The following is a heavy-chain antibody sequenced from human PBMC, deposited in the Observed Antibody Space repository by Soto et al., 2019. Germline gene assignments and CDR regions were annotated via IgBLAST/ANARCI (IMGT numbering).Heavy chain of an antibody. CDR2: ISYDGSNK. Sequence: QVQLVESGGGVVQPGRSLRLSCAASGFTFSSYAMHWVRQAPGKWLDWVAVISYDGSNKYYADSVKGRFTISRDNSKNTLYLQMNSLRAEDTAVYYCARARYDSSGYYYLFDYWGQGTLVTVSS. J-gene: IGHJ4*02. CDR3: ARARYDSSGYYYLFDY. V-gene: IGHV3-30-3*01. D-gene: IGHD3-22*01. CDR1: GFTFSSYA.